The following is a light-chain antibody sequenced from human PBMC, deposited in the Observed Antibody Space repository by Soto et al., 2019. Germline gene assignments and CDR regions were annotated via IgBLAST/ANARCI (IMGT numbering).Light chain of an antibody. J-gene: IGLJ2*01. CDR1: SSDVGGYNY. Sequence: QSALTQPASVSGSPGQSITISCTGTSSDVGGYNYVSWYQQHPGKAPKLMIFDVSNRPSGVSTRFSGSKSGNTASLTISGLQADDEADYYCSSYTTSSPVVFGGGTQLTVL. V-gene: IGLV2-14*03. CDR2: DVS. CDR3: SSYTTSSPVV.